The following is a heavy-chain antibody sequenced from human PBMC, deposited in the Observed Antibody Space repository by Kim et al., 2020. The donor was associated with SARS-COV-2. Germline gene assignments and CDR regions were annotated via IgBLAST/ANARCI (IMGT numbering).Heavy chain of an antibody. CDR1: GFTFSSYS. J-gene: IGHJ5*02. V-gene: IGHV3-21*01. CDR2: ISSSSSYI. Sequence: GGSLRLSCAASGFTFSSYSMNWVRQAPGKGLEWVSSISSSSSYIYYADSVKGRFTISRDNAKNSLYLQMNSLRAEDTAVYYCARDRSDYYGSGSYVNWFDPWGQGTLVTVSS. D-gene: IGHD3-10*01. CDR3: ARDRSDYYGSGSYVNWFDP.